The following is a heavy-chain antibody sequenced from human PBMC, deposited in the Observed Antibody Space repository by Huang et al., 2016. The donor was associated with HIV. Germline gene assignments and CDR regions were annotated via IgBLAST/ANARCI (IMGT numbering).Heavy chain of an antibody. J-gene: IGHJ4*02. CDR1: GDFISSTNYF. V-gene: IGHV4-39*01. CDR3: ASQHIGAAATWF. D-gene: IGHD6-13*01. CDR2: IYQSEST. Sequence: QLQLQESGPGQVKPSETLSLTCTVSGDFISSTNYFLGGIRQSPGKGLEWVGRIYQSESTNYTPARKSRVTLAVDTSRNQFSLRLNSVTAADTAVYYCASQHIGAAATWFWGRGTQVAVSS.